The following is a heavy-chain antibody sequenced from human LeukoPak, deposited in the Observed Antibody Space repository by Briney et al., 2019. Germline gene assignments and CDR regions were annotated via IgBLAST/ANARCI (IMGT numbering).Heavy chain of an antibody. CDR3: AREGPGATRPFDY. CDR2: IIPILGIA. V-gene: IGHV1-69*04. Sequence: SVKVSCKASGGTFSNYAISWVRQAPGQGLEWMGRIIPILGIANYAQKFQGRVTITADKSTGTAYMELSSLRSEDTAVYYCAREGPGATRPFDYWGQGTLVTVSS. D-gene: IGHD1-26*01. CDR1: GGTFSNYA. J-gene: IGHJ4*02.